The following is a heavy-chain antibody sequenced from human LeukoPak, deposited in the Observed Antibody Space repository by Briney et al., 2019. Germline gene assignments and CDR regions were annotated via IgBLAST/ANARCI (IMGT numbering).Heavy chain of an antibody. V-gene: IGHV3-30*04. CDR1: GFTFSSYA. CDR3: ARGPSRVGYYYGMDV. J-gene: IGHJ6*04. CDR2: ISYDGNNK. Sequence: GRSLRLSCAASGFTFSSYAMHWVRQVPGKGVEWVAVISYDGNNKYYADSVKGRFTICRDNSKNTLYLQMNSLRAEDTAVYYCARGPSRVGYYYGMDVWGKGTTVTVSS. D-gene: IGHD5-24*01.